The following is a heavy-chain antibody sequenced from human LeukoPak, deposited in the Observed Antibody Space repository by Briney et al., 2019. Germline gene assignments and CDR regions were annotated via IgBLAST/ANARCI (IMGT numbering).Heavy chain of an antibody. D-gene: IGHD3-9*01. CDR2: IYYSGST. CDR1: GGSISSFNYY. V-gene: IGHV4-39*01. Sequence: SETLSLTCTVSGGSISSFNYYWGWSRQPPGKGLEWIGNIYYSGSTYNSPSLKSRVTISVDTSKNKFSLKLTSVTAADTAVYYCARLRYFDFHFDYWGQGTLVTVSS. J-gene: IGHJ4*02. CDR3: ARLRYFDFHFDY.